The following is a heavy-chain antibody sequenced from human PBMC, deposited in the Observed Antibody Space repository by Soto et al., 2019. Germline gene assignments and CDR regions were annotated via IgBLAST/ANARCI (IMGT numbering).Heavy chain of an antibody. D-gene: IGHD1-26*01. J-gene: IGHJ4*02. CDR2: INHSGST. CDR1: GGSFGGYY. CDR3: ARGRRPLFIGAPPFDX. Sequence: PSEALSLPCAVYGGSFGGYYWSWIRQPPGKGLEWIVGINHSGSTNYNPSLKSRVTISVDTSKNQFSLKLSSVTAADTAVYYCARGRRPLFIGAPPFDXWGQGTLVTVSX. V-gene: IGHV4-34*01.